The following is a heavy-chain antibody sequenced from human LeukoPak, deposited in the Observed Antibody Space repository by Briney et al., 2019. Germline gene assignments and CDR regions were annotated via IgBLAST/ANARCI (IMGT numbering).Heavy chain of an antibody. CDR2: ISTSSTYI. J-gene: IGHJ4*02. V-gene: IGHV3-21*04. CDR1: GFTFSSYS. D-gene: IGHD2-15*01. CDR3: TPDPFAS. Sequence: PGGSLSLSCAASGFTFSSYSMNWVRQAPGKGLEWVSSISTSSTYIYYADSVKGRFTISRDNSKNTLYLQMNSLRAEDTAVYYCTPDPFASWGQGTLVTVSS.